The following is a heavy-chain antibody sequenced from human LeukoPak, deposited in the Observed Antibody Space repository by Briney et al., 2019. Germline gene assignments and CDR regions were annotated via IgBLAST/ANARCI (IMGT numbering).Heavy chain of an antibody. Sequence: GGSLRLSCAASGFTFSSYAMNWVRQAPGRGLEWVTGFSGSGGTTYYADSVKGRFTISRDNSKNTLYLQMNSLRAEDTAVYYCANGNRCTSPNCLGYYYFYMDVWGKGTTVIVSS. CDR2: FSGSGGTT. CDR1: GFTFSSYA. V-gene: IGHV3-23*01. D-gene: IGHD2-8*01. CDR3: ANGNRCTSPNCLGYYYFYMDV. J-gene: IGHJ6*03.